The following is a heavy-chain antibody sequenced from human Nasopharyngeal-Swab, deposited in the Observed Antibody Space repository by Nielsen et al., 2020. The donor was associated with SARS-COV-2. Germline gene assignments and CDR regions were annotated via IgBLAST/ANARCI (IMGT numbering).Heavy chain of an antibody. CDR2: MNPNSGNT. CDR1: GYTFTSYD. Sequence: ASVKVSCQASGYTFTSYDINCVRQATGQGLEWMGWMNPNSGNTGYAQKFQGRVTMTRNTSISTAYMELSSLRSEDTAVYYCARGGYGDYLGYYYYMDVWGKGTTVTVSS. J-gene: IGHJ6*03. CDR3: ARGGYGDYLGYYYYMDV. V-gene: IGHV1-8*01. D-gene: IGHD4-17*01.